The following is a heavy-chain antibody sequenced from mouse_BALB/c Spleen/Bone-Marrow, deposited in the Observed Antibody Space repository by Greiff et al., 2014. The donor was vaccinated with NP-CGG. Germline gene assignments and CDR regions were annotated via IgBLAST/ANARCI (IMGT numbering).Heavy chain of an antibody. J-gene: IGHJ2*01. CDR1: GFTFSSFA. Sequence: VQLKESGGGLVQPGGSRKLSCAASGFTFSSFAMHWVRQAPEKGLEWVAYISSGSSTIYYADTVMGRFTISRDNPKNTLFLQMTSLRSEDTAMYYCARSGNSSGYFDYWGQGTTLTVSS. CDR2: ISSGSSTI. CDR3: ARSGNSSGYFDY. D-gene: IGHD1-1*01. V-gene: IGHV5-17*02.